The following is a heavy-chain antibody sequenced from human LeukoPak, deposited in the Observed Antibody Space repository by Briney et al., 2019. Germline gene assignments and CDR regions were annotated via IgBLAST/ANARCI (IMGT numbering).Heavy chain of an antibody. V-gene: IGHV3-23*01. D-gene: IGHD2-2*01. Sequence: GGSLRLSCAASGFTFSSYAMSWVRQAPGKGLEWVSAISGSGGSTYYADSVKGRFTISRDNAKNSLFLQMNSLRAEDTAVYYCARLPAYCSSTSCYYGYWGQGTLVTVSS. CDR2: ISGSGGST. J-gene: IGHJ4*02. CDR1: GFTFSSYA. CDR3: ARLPAYCSSTSCYYGY.